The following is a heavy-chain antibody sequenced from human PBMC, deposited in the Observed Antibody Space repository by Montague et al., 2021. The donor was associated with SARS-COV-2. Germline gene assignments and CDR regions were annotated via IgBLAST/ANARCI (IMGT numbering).Heavy chain of an antibody. CDR3: ARSITLPAVLAS. Sequence: LRLSCAASGFTVNTNFMTWVRQAPGKGLEWISIIYSGGITYYADSVKGRFTISRDDSKNTVYLQMNSLRAEDTATYFCARSITLPAVLASWGQGTLVTVSS. J-gene: IGHJ5*02. CDR2: IYSGGIT. CDR1: GFTVNTNF. D-gene: IGHD2/OR15-2a*01. V-gene: IGHV3-53*01.